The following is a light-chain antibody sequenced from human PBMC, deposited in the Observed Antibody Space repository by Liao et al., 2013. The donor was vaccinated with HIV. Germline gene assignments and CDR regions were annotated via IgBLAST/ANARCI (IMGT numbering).Light chain of an antibody. CDR2: QDS. CDR3: QVWDSSRDHVV. CDR1: KLGDKY. Sequence: SYELTQPPSVSVSPGQTASITCSGDKLGDKYACWYQQKPGQSPVLVIYQDSKRPSGIPERFSGSNSGNTATLTISRVEAGDEADYYCQVWDSSRDHVVFGGGTKLTVL. J-gene: IGLJ2*01. V-gene: IGLV3-1*01.